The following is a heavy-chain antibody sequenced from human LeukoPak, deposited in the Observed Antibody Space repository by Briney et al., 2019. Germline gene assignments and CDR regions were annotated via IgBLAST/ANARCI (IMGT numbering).Heavy chain of an antibody. CDR3: AATRKYSYGQKSPPLRGY. J-gene: IGHJ4*02. Sequence: SVKVSCKASRFTFTSSAVQWVRQARGQRLEWIGWIVVGSGNTNYAQKFQERVTITRDMSTSTAYMELSSLRSEDTAVYYCAATRKYSYGQKSPPLRGYWGQGTLVTVSS. CDR2: IVVGSGNT. D-gene: IGHD5-18*01. V-gene: IGHV1-58*01. CDR1: RFTFTSSA.